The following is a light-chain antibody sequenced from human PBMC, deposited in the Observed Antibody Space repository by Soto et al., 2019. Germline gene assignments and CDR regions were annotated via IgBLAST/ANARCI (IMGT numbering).Light chain of an antibody. V-gene: IGLV1-47*02. Sequence: QAVVTQPPSASGTPGQRVTLSCSGSSSNIGSDYVYWFQQLPGTAPKLLIYTNDQRPSGVPDRFSGSKSGTSASLAISGLRSEDEADYWCAAWDARLSAWVFGGGTKLTVL. J-gene: IGLJ3*02. CDR1: SSNIGSDY. CDR2: TND. CDR3: AAWDARLSAWV.